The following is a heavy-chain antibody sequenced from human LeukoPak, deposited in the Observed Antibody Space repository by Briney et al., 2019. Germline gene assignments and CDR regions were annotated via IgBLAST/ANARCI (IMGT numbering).Heavy chain of an antibody. CDR1: GFTFNNYA. D-gene: IGHD2/OR15-2a*01. CDR2: VSSDGTTT. CDR3: ARAIWNTPNSFLVNY. Sequence: GGSLRVSCAASGFTFNNYAMHWVRQAPGKGLEWVSIVSSDGTTTYYADSVKGRFTISRDNPKNTLYLQMNSLRPEDTAVYYCARAIWNTPNSFLVNYCGQGSLVTVSS. J-gene: IGHJ4*02. V-gene: IGHV3-30*04.